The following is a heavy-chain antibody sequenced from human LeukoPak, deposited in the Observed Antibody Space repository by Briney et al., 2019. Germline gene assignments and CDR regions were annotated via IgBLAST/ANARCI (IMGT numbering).Heavy chain of an antibody. CDR3: ARGLVAATGQKNDY. J-gene: IGHJ4*02. V-gene: IGHV3-21*01. D-gene: IGHD1-26*01. CDR1: GFTFSSYS. CDR2: ISSSSSYI. Sequence: GGSLRLSCAASGFTFSSYSMNWVRQAPGKGLEWVSSISSSSSYIYYADSVKGRFTISRDNAKNSLYLQMNSLRAEDTAVYYCARGLVAATGQKNDYWGQGTLVTVSS.